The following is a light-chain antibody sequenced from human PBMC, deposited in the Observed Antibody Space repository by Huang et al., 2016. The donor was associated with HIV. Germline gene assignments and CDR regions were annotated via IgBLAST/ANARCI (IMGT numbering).Light chain of an antibody. V-gene: IGKV3-11*01. CDR1: QNINTH. Sequence: EIVLTQSPAPLSFFPGQRVSLSCRASQNINTHLAWYQQRPGQPPRLLIYDASRRVPGVAARFSGSGSGTDFTLTISSLESEDFATYYCQQRVNGLTFGGGTKV. CDR2: DAS. J-gene: IGKJ4*01. CDR3: QQRVNGLT.